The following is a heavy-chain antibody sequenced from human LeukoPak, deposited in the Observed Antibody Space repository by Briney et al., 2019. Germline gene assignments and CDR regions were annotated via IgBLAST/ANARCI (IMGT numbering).Heavy chain of an antibody. J-gene: IGHJ5*02. D-gene: IGHD6-6*01. CDR3: ARKTSDYTTSSDWFDP. CDR1: GYTFSLHH. CDR2: INPNSGDT. V-gene: IGHV1-2*02. Sequence: ASVKVSCKASGYTFSLHHIHWVRQAPGQGLEWMGWINPNSGDTDYAQKFQGRIIMTRDTSVSTAFMELSRLRSDDTAVYYCARKTSDYTTSSDWFDPWGQGTLVTVSS.